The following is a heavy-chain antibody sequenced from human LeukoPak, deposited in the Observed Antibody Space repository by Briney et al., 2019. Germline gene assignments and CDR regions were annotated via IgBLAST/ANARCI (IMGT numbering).Heavy chain of an antibody. D-gene: IGHD5-18*01. J-gene: IGHJ4*02. Sequence: PGGSLRLSCAASGFTFSSYGMHWVRQAPGKGLERVAVISYDGSNKYYADSVKGRFTISRDNSKNTLYLQMNSLRAEDTAVYYCARGGSAMASYWGQGTLVTVSS. CDR3: ARGGSAMASY. CDR2: ISYDGSNK. V-gene: IGHV3-30*03. CDR1: GFTFSSYG.